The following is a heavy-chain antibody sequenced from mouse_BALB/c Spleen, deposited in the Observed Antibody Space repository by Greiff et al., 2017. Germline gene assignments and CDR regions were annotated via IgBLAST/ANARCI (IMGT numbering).Heavy chain of an antibody. CDR3: ARGDWDEYYAMDY. V-gene: IGHV14-3*02. CDR1: GFNIKDTY. D-gene: IGHD4-1*01. Sequence: DVHLQESGAELVKPGASVKLSCTASGFNIKDTYMHWVKQRPEQGLEWIGRIDPANGNTKYDPKFQGKATITADTSSNTAYLQLSSLTSEDTAVYYCARGDWDEYYAMDYWGQGTSVTVSS. J-gene: IGHJ4*01. CDR2: IDPANGNT.